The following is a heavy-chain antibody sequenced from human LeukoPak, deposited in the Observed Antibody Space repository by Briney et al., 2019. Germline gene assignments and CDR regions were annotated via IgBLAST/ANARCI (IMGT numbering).Heavy chain of an antibody. D-gene: IGHD3-16*01. J-gene: IGHJ4*02. CDR1: GFTFSSYA. CDR2: ISSNGGST. Sequence: GGSLRLSCSASGFTFSSYAMHWVRQAPGKGLEYVSAISSNGGSTYYADSVKGRFTISRDNSKNTLYLQMSSLRAEDTAVYYCVKDSDYDYVWGSYTHGYFDYWGQGTLVTVSS. V-gene: IGHV3-64D*06. CDR3: VKDSDYDYVWGSYTHGYFDY.